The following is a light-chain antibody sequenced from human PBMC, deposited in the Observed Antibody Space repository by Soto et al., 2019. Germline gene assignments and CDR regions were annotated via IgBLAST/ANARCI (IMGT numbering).Light chain of an antibody. Sequence: EILLTQSPGTLSLSPGERATLSCRASQSVRNSYLAWYQQKPGHAPRLLIYGASGRATGIPARFSGSGSGTDFTLTISRLEPDDFAVYYCQQYGSSPYTFGQGTKLEI. CDR2: GAS. J-gene: IGKJ2*01. CDR1: QSVRNSY. V-gene: IGKV3-20*01. CDR3: QQYGSSPYT.